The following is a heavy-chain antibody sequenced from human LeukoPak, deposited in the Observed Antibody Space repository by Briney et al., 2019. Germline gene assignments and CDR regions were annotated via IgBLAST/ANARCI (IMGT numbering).Heavy chain of an antibody. CDR1: GFTFDDYG. V-gene: IGHV3-20*04. CDR3: ARDSDYYDSSGYLPFDY. CDR2: INWNGGST. Sequence: GESLRLSCAASGFTFDDYGMSWVRQAPGKGLEWVSGINWNGGSTGYADSVKGRFTISRDNAKNSLYLQMNSLRAEDTALYYCARDSDYYDSSGYLPFDYWGQGTLVTVSS. J-gene: IGHJ4*02. D-gene: IGHD3-22*01.